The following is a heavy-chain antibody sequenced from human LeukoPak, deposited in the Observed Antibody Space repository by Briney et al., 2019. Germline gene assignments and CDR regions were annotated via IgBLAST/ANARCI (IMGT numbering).Heavy chain of an antibody. CDR2: IIPILGIA. CDR1: GGTFSSYA. D-gene: IGHD2-2*01. CDR3: ARGDLRGYCSSTSCPRALFDY. V-gene: IGHV1-69*04. J-gene: IGHJ4*02. Sequence: GSPVKVSCKASGGTFSSYAISWVRQAPGQGLEWMGRIIPILGIANYAQKFQGRVTITADKSTSTAYMELSSLRSEDTAVYYCARGDLRGYCSSTSCPRALFDYWGQGTLVTVSS.